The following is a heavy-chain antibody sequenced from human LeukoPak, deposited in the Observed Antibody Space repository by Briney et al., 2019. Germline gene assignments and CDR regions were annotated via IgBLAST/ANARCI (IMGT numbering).Heavy chain of an antibody. CDR2: IYYSGST. V-gene: IGHV4-59*12. Sequence: SETLSLTCTVSGGSISSYYWSWIRQPPGKGLEWIGYIYYSGSTNYNPSLKSRVTVSVDTSKKQFSLKLSSVTAVDTAVYYCARIYSYGLRYFDYWGQGTLVTVSS. D-gene: IGHD5-18*01. J-gene: IGHJ4*02. CDR3: ARIYSYGLRYFDY. CDR1: GGSISSYY.